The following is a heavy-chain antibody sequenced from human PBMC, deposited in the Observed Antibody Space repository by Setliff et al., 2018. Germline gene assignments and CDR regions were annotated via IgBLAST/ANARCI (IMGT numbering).Heavy chain of an antibody. CDR2: INHRGFT. V-gene: IGHV4-34*01. D-gene: IGHD6-6*01. CDR1: GESFDNHY. CDR3: ARGRIAERPEAIDY. Sequence: SETLSLTCAVYGESFDNHYWTWIRQPPGERLEWIGEINHRGFTEYKQSLKSRITMSVDTSRNQFSLNLGSVTAADTGVYYCARGRIAERPEAIDYWGQGTPVTVSS. J-gene: IGHJ4*02.